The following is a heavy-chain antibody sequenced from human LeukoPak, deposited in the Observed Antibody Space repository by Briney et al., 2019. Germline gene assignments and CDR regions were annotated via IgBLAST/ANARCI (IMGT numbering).Heavy chain of an antibody. CDR3: ARGRSAGSDAFDM. CDR1: GYIFNKYG. Sequence: ASVKVFCKASGYIFNKYGISWVRQAPGQGLEWMGWISTYNGNTNYGQEVQGRVTMTIGTSTTTVYMEMRSLRSDDTGVYYCARGRSAGSDAFDMWGQGTMVIVSS. CDR2: ISTYNGNT. V-gene: IGHV1-18*01. D-gene: IGHD6-19*01. J-gene: IGHJ3*02.